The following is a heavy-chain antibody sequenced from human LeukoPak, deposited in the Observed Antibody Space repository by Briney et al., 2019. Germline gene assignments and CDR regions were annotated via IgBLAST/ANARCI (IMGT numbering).Heavy chain of an antibody. CDR3: AKEDYYDSSGRLDY. V-gene: IGHV3-23*01. CDR2: ISGSGGST. Sequence: GGSLRLSCAASGFTFSSYAMSWVRQAPGKGLEWVSAISGSGGSTYYADSVKGRFTISRDNSKNTLYLQMNSLRAEDTAVYCCAKEDYYDSSGRLDYWGQGTLVTVSS. CDR1: GFTFSSYA. J-gene: IGHJ4*02. D-gene: IGHD3-22*01.